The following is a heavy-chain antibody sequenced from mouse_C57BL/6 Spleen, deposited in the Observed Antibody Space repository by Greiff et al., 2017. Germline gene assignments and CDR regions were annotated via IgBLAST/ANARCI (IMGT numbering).Heavy chain of an antibody. J-gene: IGHJ3*01. CDR3: AKNGGNSAWFAY. V-gene: IGHV2-4*01. Sequence: VKLMESGPGLVQPSQCLSITCTVSGFSLTSYGVHWVRQPPGKGLEWLGVLWSGGSTDYNAAFISRLSISKDNSKSQVFFKMNSLQADDTAIYYCAKNGGNSAWFAYGGQGTLVTVSA. CDR1: GFSLTSYG. D-gene: IGHD2-1*01. CDR2: LWSGGST.